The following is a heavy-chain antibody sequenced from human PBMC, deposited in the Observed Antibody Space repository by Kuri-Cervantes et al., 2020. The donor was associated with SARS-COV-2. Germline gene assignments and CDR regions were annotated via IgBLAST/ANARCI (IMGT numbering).Heavy chain of an antibody. D-gene: IGHD7-27*01. V-gene: IGHV3-21*01. CDR1: GFTFSSCS. J-gene: IGHJ4*02. CDR2: ISSSSSYI. Sequence: LSLTCAASGFTFSSCSMNWVRQAPGKGLEWVSSISSSSSYIYYADSVKGRFTISRDNAKNSLYLQMNSLGAEDTAVYYCARGLWGIQYYFDYWGQGTLVTVSS. CDR3: ARGLWGIQYYFDY.